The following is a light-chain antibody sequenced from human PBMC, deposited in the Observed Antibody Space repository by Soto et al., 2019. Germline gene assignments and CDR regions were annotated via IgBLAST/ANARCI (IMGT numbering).Light chain of an antibody. J-gene: IGKJ1*01. CDR1: QSVSSSY. CDR2: GAS. V-gene: IGKV3-20*01. CDR3: QQYGSSPTWT. Sequence: EIVLTQSPGTLSLSPGERATLSCRASQSVSSSYLAWYQQKPCQAPRLLIYGASSRATGIPDRFSGSGSGTDFTLTISRLEPEDFAVYYCQQYGSSPTWTFGLGTKVEIK.